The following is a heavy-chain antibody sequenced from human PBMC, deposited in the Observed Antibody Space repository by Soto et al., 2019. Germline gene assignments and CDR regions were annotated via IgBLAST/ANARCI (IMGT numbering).Heavy chain of an antibody. CDR2: ISSNSAYI. CDR1: GFTFRSFT. J-gene: IGHJ5*02. D-gene: IGHD6-13*01. CDR3: TRDASRDSSARGWFDP. V-gene: IGHV3-21*01. Sequence: GGSLRLSCAASGFTFRSFTMNWVRQAPGKGLEWASTISSNSAYIYYTDALRGRFTISRDNAKNSLHLQMNSLRAEDTAVYYCTRDASRDSSARGWFDPWGPGTLVTVSS.